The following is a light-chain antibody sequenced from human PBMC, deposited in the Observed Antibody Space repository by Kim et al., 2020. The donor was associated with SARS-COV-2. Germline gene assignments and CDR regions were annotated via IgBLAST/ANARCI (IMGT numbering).Light chain of an antibody. Sequence: VSPGESATLSCRASQSVSSNLAWYQQNPGQAPRLLVYGAATRATGIPARFSGSGSGTEFTLTVSSLRSEDFAVYYCQQYNNWPPTFGQGTKVDIK. CDR1: QSVSSN. V-gene: IGKV3-15*01. CDR3: QQYNNWPPT. J-gene: IGKJ1*01. CDR2: GAA.